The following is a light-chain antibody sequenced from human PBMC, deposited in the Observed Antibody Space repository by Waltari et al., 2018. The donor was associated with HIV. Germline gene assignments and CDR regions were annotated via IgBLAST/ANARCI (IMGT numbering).Light chain of an antibody. CDR2: DVT. V-gene: IGLV2-11*01. CDR3: CSYAGGYTLV. Sequence: QSALTQPRSVSGSPGQSVTISCTGTSSDVGGYNYVSWYQQHPGKAPKPMIYDVTKRPSGVPDRFSGSKSGNTAPLTISGLQAEDEADYFCCSYAGGYTLVFGGVTKLTVL. CDR1: SSDVGGYNY. J-gene: IGLJ3*02.